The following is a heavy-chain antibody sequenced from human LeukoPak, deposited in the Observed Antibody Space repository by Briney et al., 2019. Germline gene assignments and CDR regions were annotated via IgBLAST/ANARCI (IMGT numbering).Heavy chain of an antibody. J-gene: IGHJ6*02. CDR2: ISYDGSNK. CDR1: GFTFSSYA. CDR3: ARDRVVVASYGMDV. V-gene: IGHV3-30*04. Sequence: GGSLRLSCVASGFTFSSYAMHWVRQAPGKGLEWVAVISYDGSNKYYADSVKGRFTISRDNSKNTLYLQMNSLRAEDTAVYYCARDRVVVASYGMDVWGQGTTVTVSS. D-gene: IGHD2-15*01.